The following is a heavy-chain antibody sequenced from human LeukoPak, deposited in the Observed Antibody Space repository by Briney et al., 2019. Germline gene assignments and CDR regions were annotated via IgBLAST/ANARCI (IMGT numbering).Heavy chain of an antibody. CDR2: INHSGST. CDR1: GGSFSGYY. J-gene: IGHJ4*02. V-gene: IGHV4-34*01. Sequence: SETLSLTCAVYGGSFSGYYWNWIRQPPGKGLEWIGEINHSGSTNYNPSLKSRVTISVDTSKNQFSLKLSSVTAADTAVYYCARLVRLVTHRPTRFDYWGQGTLVTVSS. CDR3: ARLVRLVTHRPTRFDY. D-gene: IGHD4-23*01.